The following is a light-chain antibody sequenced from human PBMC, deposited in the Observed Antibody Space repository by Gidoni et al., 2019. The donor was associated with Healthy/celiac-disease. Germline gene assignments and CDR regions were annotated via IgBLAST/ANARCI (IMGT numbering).Light chain of an antibody. CDR3: CSYAGSSTSLV. Sequence: QSALTQPASVSGSPGQSITISCTGTSRAVGSYNLVSWYQQHPGKAPKLMIYEVSKRPSGVSNRFSGSKSGNTASLTTSGLQAEDEADYYCCSYAGSSTSLVFGGGTKLTVL. V-gene: IGLV2-23*02. CDR1: SRAVGSYNL. CDR2: EVS. J-gene: IGLJ2*01.